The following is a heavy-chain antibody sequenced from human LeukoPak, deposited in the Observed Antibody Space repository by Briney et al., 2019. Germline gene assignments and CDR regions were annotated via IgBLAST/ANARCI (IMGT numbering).Heavy chain of an antibody. V-gene: IGHV3-30*02. CDR1: GFSFRTYG. J-gene: IGHJ4*02. D-gene: IGHD3-10*01. CDR3: AKGAHYSGSGNCRRGHYFDY. CDR2: IQYDGSNK. Sequence: TGGSLRLSCAASGFSFRTYGMHWVRQAPGKGLDWVAFIQYDGSNKYYSDSVKGRFTISRDNSKNTLYLQMNSLRAEDTAVYYCAKGAHYSGSGNCRRGHYFDYWGQGTLVTVSS.